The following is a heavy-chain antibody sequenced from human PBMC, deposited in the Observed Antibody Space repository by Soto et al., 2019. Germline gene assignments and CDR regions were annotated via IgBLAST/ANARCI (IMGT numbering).Heavy chain of an antibody. CDR2: TSGSGGNT. Sequence: EVQLLESGGGLVQPGGSLRLSCAASGFTLSSYAITWGLQAPGKGLEWVSATSGSGGNTYYADSVKGRVTISRDHSNNTRDLQMNSLRAEDTAVYYCAKSLAARPYEYWGQGTMITVSS. J-gene: IGHJ1*01. CDR1: GFTLSSYA. CDR3: AKSLAARPYEY. D-gene: IGHD6-6*01. V-gene: IGHV3-23*01.